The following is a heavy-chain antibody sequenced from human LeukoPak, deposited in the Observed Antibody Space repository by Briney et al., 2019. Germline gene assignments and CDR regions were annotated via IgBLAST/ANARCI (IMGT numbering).Heavy chain of an antibody. CDR3: ARDRGYLTFDY. CDR1: GFTFSTYW. V-gene: IGHV3-7*01. D-gene: IGHD3-10*01. Sequence: GGSLRLSCAASGFTFSTYWMTWVRQAPGKGLEWVANINQDGNEKYYVDSVKGRFTISRDNAKNSLYLQMNSLRADDTAVYYCARDRGYLTFDYWGQGTLVTVSS. J-gene: IGHJ4*02. CDR2: INQDGNEK.